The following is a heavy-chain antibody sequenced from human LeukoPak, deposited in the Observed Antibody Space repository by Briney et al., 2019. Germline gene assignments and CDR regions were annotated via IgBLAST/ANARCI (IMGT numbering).Heavy chain of an antibody. CDR2: IYYSGST. J-gene: IGHJ5*02. V-gene: IGHV4-59*01. Sequence: SETLSLTCTVSGGSISSYYWSWIQQTPGEGLNWLGYIYYSGSTNYNPSLKSRVTISVDTSKNQFSLKLSSVTAADTAVYYCAREKVGATYWFDPWGQGTLVTVSS. CDR1: GGSISSYY. CDR3: AREKVGATYWFDP. D-gene: IGHD1-26*01.